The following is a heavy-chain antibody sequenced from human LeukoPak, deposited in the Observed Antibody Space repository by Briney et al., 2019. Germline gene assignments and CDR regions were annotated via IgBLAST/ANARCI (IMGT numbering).Heavy chain of an antibody. J-gene: IGHJ5*02. CDR2: IEGDGTTT. Sequence: PGGSLRLSCAASGFTVSSNYMSWVRQAPGKGLMWLSCIEGDGTTTRYADSVKGRFTVSRDNGKNTLYLEMNSLRDDDTAVYYCARDPRNKGLDPWGQGTLVTVSS. V-gene: IGHV3-74*01. D-gene: IGHD2/OR15-2a*01. CDR1: GFTVSSNY. CDR3: ARDPRNKGLDP.